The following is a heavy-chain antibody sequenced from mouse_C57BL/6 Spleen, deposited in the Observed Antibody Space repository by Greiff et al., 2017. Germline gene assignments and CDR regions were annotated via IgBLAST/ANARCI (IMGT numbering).Heavy chain of an antibody. V-gene: IGHV1-15*01. Sequence: LQESGAELVRPGASVTLSCKASGYTFTDYEMHWVKQTPVHGLVWIGAIDPETGGTAYNPKFKGKAILTADKSSSTPYMELRSLTSADSAVYFCICDDGFAYWGQGTLVTVSA. CDR2: IDPETGGT. CDR1: GYTFTDYE. J-gene: IGHJ3*01. CDR3: ICDDGFAY. D-gene: IGHD2-12*01.